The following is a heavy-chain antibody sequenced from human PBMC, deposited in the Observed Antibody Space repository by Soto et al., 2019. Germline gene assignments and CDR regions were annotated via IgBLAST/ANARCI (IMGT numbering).Heavy chain of an antibody. J-gene: IGHJ4*02. Sequence: SETLSLTCTVSGGSISSGDYYWSWIRQPPGKGLEWIGYIYYSGSTYYNPSLKSRVTISVDTSKNQFSLKLSSVTAADTAVYYCARVPLFYDYGDYYDYWGQGTLVTV. V-gene: IGHV4-30-4*01. CDR1: GGSISSGDYY. CDR3: ARVPLFYDYGDYYDY. D-gene: IGHD4-17*01. CDR2: IYYSGST.